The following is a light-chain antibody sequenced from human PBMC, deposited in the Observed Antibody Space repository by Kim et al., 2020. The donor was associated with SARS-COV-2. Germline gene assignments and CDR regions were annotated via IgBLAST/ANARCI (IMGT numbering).Light chain of an antibody. CDR2: DAS. J-gene: IGKJ4*01. CDR1: QRVGSY. V-gene: IGKV3-11*01. Sequence: EIVLTQSPATLSLSPGERATLSCRASQRVGSYLAWYQQKPGRAPRLLIYDASNRATGIPARFSGSTSGTDFTLTISSLEPEDFAVYYCQQRSSWPLTFGGGTKVDI. CDR3: QQRSSWPLT.